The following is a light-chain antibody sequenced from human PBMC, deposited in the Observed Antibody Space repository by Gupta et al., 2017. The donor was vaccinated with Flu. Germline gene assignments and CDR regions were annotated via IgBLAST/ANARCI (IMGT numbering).Light chain of an antibody. CDR1: QSINSNY. J-gene: IGKJ2*01. CDR3: QRDADSPHT. Sequence: EIVLTQSRGTLSLSPGERATLSCRASQSINSNYLAWYQQKPGQAPRLLIFSASSRATGIPDRFSGSGSGTDINLTIYILDPEDFAMYYCQRDADSPHTFGQGTTLEIK. V-gene: IGKV3-20*01. CDR2: SAS.